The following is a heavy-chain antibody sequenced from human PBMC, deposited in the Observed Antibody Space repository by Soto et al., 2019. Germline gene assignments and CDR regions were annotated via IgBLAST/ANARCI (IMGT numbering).Heavy chain of an antibody. J-gene: IGHJ3*02. D-gene: IGHD1-1*01. V-gene: IGHV3-9*01. CDR1: GFTFDDYA. CDR2: ISWNSGSI. CDR3: AKGPERRDDAFDI. Sequence: EVQLVESGGGLVQPGRSLRLSCAASGFTFDDYAMHWVRQAPGKGLEWVSGISWNSGSIGYVDSVKGRFTISRDNAKSSLYLQMNSLRAEGTALYYCAKGPERRDDAFDIWGQGTMVTVSS.